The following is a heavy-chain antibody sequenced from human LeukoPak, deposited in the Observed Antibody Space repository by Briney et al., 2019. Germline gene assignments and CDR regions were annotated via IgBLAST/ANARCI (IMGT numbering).Heavy chain of an antibody. J-gene: IGHJ6*02. Sequence: GASVKVSCKASGYTLTGYYMHWVRQAPGQGLEWMGWINPNTGVTNYAQKSQGRVTLTRDTSIITAYMELTRLRSDDTAMYYCARDRTTVTTGYYGMDVWGQGTTLTVSS. CDR2: INPNTGVT. V-gene: IGHV1-2*02. CDR3: ARDRTTVTTGYYGMDV. D-gene: IGHD4-17*01. CDR1: GYTLTGYY.